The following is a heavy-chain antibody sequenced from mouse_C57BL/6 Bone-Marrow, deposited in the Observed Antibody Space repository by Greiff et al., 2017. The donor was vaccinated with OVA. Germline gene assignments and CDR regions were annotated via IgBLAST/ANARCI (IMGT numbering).Heavy chain of an antibody. V-gene: IGHV1-18*01. CDR2: INPNNGGT. D-gene: IGHD2-12*01. J-gene: IGHJ3*01. Sequence: EVQLQQSGPELVKPGASVKIPCKASGYTFTDYYMAWVKQSPGKSLEWIGDINPNNGGTIYNQKFKGKATLTVDKSSSTAYMALRRLTSEDTAVYYCARVCYDGRGFAYWGQGTLVTVSA. CDR1: GYTFTDYY. CDR3: ARVCYDGRGFAY.